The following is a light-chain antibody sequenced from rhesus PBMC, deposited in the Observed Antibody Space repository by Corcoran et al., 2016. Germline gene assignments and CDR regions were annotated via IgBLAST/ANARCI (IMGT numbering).Light chain of an antibody. Sequence: DIQMTQSPSSLSASVGDRVTITCRASQGIRNYLSWYQQKPGKAPKLLIYNAATLQSGVPSRFSGNGSRTDFTLSITSLQPADFETYFCLQFNSDPFTFGPGTKVEIK. CDR3: LQFNSDPFT. J-gene: IGKJ2*01. V-gene: IGKV1-43*02. CDR2: NAA. CDR1: QGIRNY.